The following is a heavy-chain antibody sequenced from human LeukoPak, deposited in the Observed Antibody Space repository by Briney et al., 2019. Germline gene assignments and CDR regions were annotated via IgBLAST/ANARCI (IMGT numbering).Heavy chain of an antibody. D-gene: IGHD6-13*01. V-gene: IGHV1-3*01. CDR3: ARSRGSSWWYFDL. CDR2: INAGNGNT. J-gene: IGHJ2*01. CDR1: GHTFTSYA. Sequence: ASVKVSCKASGHTFTSYAMHWVRQAPGQRLEWMGWINAGNGNTKYSQKFQGRVTITRDTSASTAYMELSSLRSEDTAVYYCARSRGSSWWYFDLWGRGTLVTVSS.